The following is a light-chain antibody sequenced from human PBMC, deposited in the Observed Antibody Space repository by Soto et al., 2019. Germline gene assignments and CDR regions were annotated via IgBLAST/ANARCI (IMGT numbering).Light chain of an antibody. CDR1: QSISSW. Sequence: DTQMTQSPSTLSASIGDTVTITCRASQSISSWLAWYQQKPGKAPKLLIYEASTLKSGVPSRLSGSGSGTEFTLTISSLQPDDFATYYCQHYNSYSEAFGQGTKVDIK. V-gene: IGKV1-5*03. J-gene: IGKJ1*01. CDR2: EAS. CDR3: QHYNSYSEA.